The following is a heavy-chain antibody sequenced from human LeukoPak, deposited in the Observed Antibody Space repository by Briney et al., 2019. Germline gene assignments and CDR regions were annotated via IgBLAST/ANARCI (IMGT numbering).Heavy chain of an antibody. Sequence: SETLPLTCAVSGGSISSGGYSWSWIRQPPGKGLEWIGYIYHSGSTYYNPSLKSPFTISVDRSKNQFSLKLTSVTAADTAVYYCARGAHEFYSDSSAYNSRLWFDYWGQGTLVIVSS. CDR3: ARGAHEFYSDSSAYNSRLWFDY. V-gene: IGHV4-30-2*01. D-gene: IGHD3-22*01. J-gene: IGHJ4*02. CDR1: GGSISSGGYS. CDR2: IYHSGST.